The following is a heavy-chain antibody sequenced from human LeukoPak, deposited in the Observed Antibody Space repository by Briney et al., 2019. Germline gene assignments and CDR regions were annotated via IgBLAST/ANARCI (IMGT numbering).Heavy chain of an antibody. Sequence: GGSLRLSCATFGFTFSTYWMSWVRQAPGKGLEWVGVISNDGSNKDYADSVKGRFTISRDHSKNTLYLQMNSLRAEDTAVYYCAKDNGGWSYFDYWGQGTLVTVSS. J-gene: IGHJ4*02. CDR1: GFTFSTYW. D-gene: IGHD6-19*01. CDR3: AKDNGGWSYFDY. V-gene: IGHV3-30*18. CDR2: ISNDGSNK.